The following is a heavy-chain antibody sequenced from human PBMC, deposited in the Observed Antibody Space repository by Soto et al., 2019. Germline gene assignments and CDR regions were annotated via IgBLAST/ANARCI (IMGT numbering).Heavy chain of an antibody. D-gene: IGHD5-12*01. CDR3: ARDLGRRSAGDLYYYYMDV. J-gene: IGHJ6*03. CDR2: IDHSGST. Sequence: PSETLSLACAVYGGSFSGYYWNWIRQAPGKGLEWIGEIDHSGSTKYNPSLKSRVTISVDTSKNQFSLNVSSVTAADTAVYYCARDLGRRSAGDLYYYYMDVWGKGTTVTVSS. V-gene: IGHV4-34*01. CDR1: GGSFSGYY.